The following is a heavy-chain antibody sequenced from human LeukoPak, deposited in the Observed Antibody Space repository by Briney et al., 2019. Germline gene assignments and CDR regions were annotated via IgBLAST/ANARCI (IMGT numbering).Heavy chain of an antibody. Sequence: GGSLRLSCAASGFTVSSNYMSWVRQAPGKGLEWVSLIYSGDSRYYADSVKGRFTISRDNSKKMRYLQMNSLRAEDTAVYYCARDLEYSSVVDYWGQGTLVTVSS. CDR2: IYSGDSR. V-gene: IGHV3-66*01. D-gene: IGHD6-19*01. CDR1: GFTVSSNY. J-gene: IGHJ4*02. CDR3: ARDLEYSSVVDY.